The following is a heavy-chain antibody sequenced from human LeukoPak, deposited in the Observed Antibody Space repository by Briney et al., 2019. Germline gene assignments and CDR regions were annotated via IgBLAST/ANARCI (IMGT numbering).Heavy chain of an antibody. CDR2: ISNDGSRK. D-gene: IGHD3-3*01. Sequence: GGSLRLSCAPSGFTFSRHGMHWVRQAPGKGLEWVAIISNDGSRKYYAHSVEGRFTITRDNSKNTLYLQMDSLRAEDTAVYYCARDRAWNYFDYWGQGTLVTVSS. V-gene: IGHV3-30*03. J-gene: IGHJ4*02. CDR1: GFTFSRHG. CDR3: ARDRAWNYFDY.